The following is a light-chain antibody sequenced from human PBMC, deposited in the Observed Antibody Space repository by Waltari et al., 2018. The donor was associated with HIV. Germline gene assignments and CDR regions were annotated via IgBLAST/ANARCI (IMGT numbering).Light chain of an antibody. Sequence: DIVMTQSPDSLAVSLGERATINCKSSQSVLYSSNNMNYLAWYQQKPGQPPKLFIYWASTRESGVPDRFSGSGSGTDFTLTINSLQTEDVAVYYCQQYYNLPYTFGLETKLEI. V-gene: IGKV4-1*01. CDR1: QSVLYSSNNMNY. J-gene: IGKJ2*01. CDR3: QQYYNLPYT. CDR2: WAS.